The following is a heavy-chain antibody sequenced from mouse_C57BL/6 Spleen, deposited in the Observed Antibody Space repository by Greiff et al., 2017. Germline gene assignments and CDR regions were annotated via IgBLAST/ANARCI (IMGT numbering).Heavy chain of an antibody. CDR2: IYPGDGDT. V-gene: IGHV1-82*01. D-gene: IGHD1-1*01. CDR3: ARNYYYGSGGFDY. Sequence: VQLQQSGPELVKPGASVKISCKASGYAFSSSWMNWVKQRPGKGLEWIGRIYPGDGDTNYNGKFKGKDTLTADKSSSTAYMQLSSLTSEDSAVYFCARNYYYGSGGFDYWGQGTTLTVSS. J-gene: IGHJ2*01. CDR1: GYAFSSSW.